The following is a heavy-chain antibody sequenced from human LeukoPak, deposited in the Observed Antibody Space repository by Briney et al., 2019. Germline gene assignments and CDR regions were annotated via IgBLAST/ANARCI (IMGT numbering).Heavy chain of an antibody. CDR1: GGTFSIYA. Sequence: ASVTVSCTASGGTFSIYAISWVRQAPGQGLEWVGRIIPICGKANHAQKFQGRVTITADKSTSTAYMELSSLRSEDTAVYYCASPNQWLAYYYYGMDVWGQGTTVTVSS. J-gene: IGHJ6*02. V-gene: IGHV1-69*04. D-gene: IGHD6-19*01. CDR2: IIPICGKA. CDR3: ASPNQWLAYYYYGMDV.